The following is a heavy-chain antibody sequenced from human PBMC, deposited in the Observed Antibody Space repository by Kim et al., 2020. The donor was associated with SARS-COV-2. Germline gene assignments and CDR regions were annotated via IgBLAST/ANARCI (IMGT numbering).Heavy chain of an antibody. CDR1: GFTFNSYG. Sequence: GGSLRLSCAASGFTFNSYGMHWVRQAPGKGLEWVAVIWYDGSNKYYADSVKGRFTISRDNSKNTLYLQMNSLRAEDTAVYFCARGQQLAEDAFDIWGQGTMVTVSS. J-gene: IGHJ3*02. CDR3: ARGQQLAEDAFDI. CDR2: IWYDGSNK. V-gene: IGHV3-33*01. D-gene: IGHD6-13*01.